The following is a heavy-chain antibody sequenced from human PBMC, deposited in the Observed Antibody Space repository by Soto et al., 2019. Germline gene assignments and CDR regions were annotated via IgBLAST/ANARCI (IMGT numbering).Heavy chain of an antibody. J-gene: IGHJ4*02. V-gene: IGHV3-48*02. CDR3: VGDQDVHTPMVHGNY. CDR2: ISSSKTT. CDR1: GITFSSYS. Sequence: EVQLVESGGGLVQPGESLRLSCTASGITFSSYSMNWVRQAPGKGLEWLSYISSSKTTYADSVKGRFTISRDNAKNSVYLQMNSLRDEDTAVYYCVGDQDVHTPMVHGNYWCRGTRVTVSS. D-gene: IGHD5-18*01.